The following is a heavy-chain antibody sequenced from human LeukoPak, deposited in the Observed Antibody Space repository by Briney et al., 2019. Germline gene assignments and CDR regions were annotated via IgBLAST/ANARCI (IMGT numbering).Heavy chain of an antibody. Sequence: KPWGSLRLSCAASGFTLRHPWVSWVRPAPGKGLEWVGRIKTKADGETTDYAAPGKGIITSSRDNSKNTLYLQMNSLKTADTALYHCTTRFFDYLVYWGQGALVTVSS. CDR3: TTRFFDYLVY. CDR2: IKTKADGETT. CDR1: GFTLRHPW. J-gene: IGHJ4*02. V-gene: IGHV3-15*01. D-gene: IGHD3-3*01.